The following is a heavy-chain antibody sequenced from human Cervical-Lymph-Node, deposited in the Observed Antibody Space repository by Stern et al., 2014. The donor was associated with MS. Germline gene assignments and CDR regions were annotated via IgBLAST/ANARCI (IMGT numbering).Heavy chain of an antibody. CDR1: GYRFINNW. Sequence: EVQLVESGAEVRKPGDSLKISCKTSGYRFINNWIAWVRQVPGKGLEWIGIIYPGDSDSRYSPSFQGHVTISVDKSTSTAYLQWSSLKASDTAVYYCARWSVACDSWGQGALITVSS. J-gene: IGHJ4*02. V-gene: IGHV5-51*03. CDR2: IYPGDSDS. D-gene: IGHD2-21*01. CDR3: ARWSVACDS.